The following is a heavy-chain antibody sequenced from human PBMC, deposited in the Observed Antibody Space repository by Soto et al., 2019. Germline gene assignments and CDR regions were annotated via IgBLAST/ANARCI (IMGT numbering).Heavy chain of an antibody. V-gene: IGHV1-2*02. Sequence: QVQLVQSGAEVKKPGASVKVACKASGYTFTGYYMHWVRQAPGQGLEWMGGINPNSGGTNYAQKFQGRVTMTRDTSISTAYMELSRLRSDDTAVYYCARVARAYGDYFLSAEYFQHWGQGTLVTVSS. J-gene: IGHJ1*01. D-gene: IGHD4-17*01. CDR2: INPNSGGT. CDR1: GYTFTGYY. CDR3: ARVARAYGDYFLSAEYFQH.